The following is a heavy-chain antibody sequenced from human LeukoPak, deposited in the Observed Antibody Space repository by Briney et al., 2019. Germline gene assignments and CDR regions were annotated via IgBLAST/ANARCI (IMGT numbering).Heavy chain of an antibody. CDR2: IYYSGST. D-gene: IGHD2-2*01. Sequence: SQTLSLTCTVSGGSISSGGYYWSWIRQHPGKGLEWIGYIYYSGSTYYNPSLKSRATISVDTSKNQFSLKLSSVTAADTAVYYCARGYCSSTSCFPGVFDYWGQGTLVTVSS. J-gene: IGHJ4*02. V-gene: IGHV4-31*03. CDR3: ARGYCSSTSCFPGVFDY. CDR1: GGSISSGGYY.